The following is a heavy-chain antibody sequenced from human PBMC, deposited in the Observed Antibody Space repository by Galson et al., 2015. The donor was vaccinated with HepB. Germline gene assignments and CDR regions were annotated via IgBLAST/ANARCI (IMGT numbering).Heavy chain of an antibody. CDR2: INPSGGST. V-gene: IGHV1-46*03. CDR3: ARSGAEVFFGVGGRYYYYGMGV. J-gene: IGHJ6*02. CDR1: GYTFTSYY. D-gene: IGHD3-3*01. Sequence: SVKVSCKASGYTFTSYYMHWVRQAPGQGLEWMGIINPSGGSTSYAQKFQGRVTMTRDTSTSTVYMELSSLRSEDTAVYYCARSGAEVFFGVGGRYYYYGMGVWGQGTTVTVSS.